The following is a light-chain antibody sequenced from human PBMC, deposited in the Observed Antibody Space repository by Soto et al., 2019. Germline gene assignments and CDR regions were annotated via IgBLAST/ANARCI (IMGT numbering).Light chain of an antibody. CDR2: YAS. Sequence: IVLTQSPDTLSLSPGERATLSCRASQSVSSNYLAWYQQKLGQAPRLLIYYASRRATGIPDRFSGSGSGTDVTVTISRLEPEDFVVYYCQKYGRSPTFGQGTKVDIK. V-gene: IGKV3-20*01. CDR3: QKYGRSPT. J-gene: IGKJ1*01. CDR1: QSVSSNY.